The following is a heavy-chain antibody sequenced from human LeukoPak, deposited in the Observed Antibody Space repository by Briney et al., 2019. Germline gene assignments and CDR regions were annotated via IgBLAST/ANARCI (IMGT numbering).Heavy chain of an antibody. CDR2: IYYSGST. CDR1: GGSISSGGYY. V-gene: IGHV4-31*03. CDR3: ARDTPGYGDAFDI. Sequence: TLSLTCTVSGGSISSGGYYWSWIRQHPGKGLEWIGYIYYSGSTYYNPSLKSRVTISVDTSKNQFSLKLSSVTAADTAVYYCARDTPGYGDAFDIWGQGTMVTVSS. D-gene: IGHD2-15*01. J-gene: IGHJ3*02.